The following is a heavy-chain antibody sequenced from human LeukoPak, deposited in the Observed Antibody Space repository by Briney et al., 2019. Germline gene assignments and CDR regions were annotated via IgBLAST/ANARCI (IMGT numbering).Heavy chain of an antibody. V-gene: IGHV3-23*01. CDR3: AKDVVVVIAIRGWFDP. CDR2: ISGSGGST. J-gene: IGHJ5*02. D-gene: IGHD2-21*01. CDR1: GFTFGDYA. Sequence: PGRSLRPSCTASGFTFGDYAMSWVRQAPGKGLEWVSAISGSGGSTYYADSVKGRFTISRDNSKNTLYLQMNSLRAEDTAVYYCAKDVVVVIAIRGWFDPWGQGTLVTVSS.